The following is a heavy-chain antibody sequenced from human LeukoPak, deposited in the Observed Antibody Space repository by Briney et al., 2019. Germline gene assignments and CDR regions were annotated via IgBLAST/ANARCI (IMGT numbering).Heavy chain of an antibody. D-gene: IGHD6-13*01. CDR3: AKSPRRGPDSS. V-gene: IGHV3-23*01. CDR1: GFTFRNAW. J-gene: IGHJ4*02. Sequence: PGGSLRLSCAASGFTFRNAWMSWVRQAPGKGLEWVSAISGSGGSTYYADSVKGRFTISRDNSKNTLYLQMNSLRAEDTAVYYCAKSPRRGPDSSWGQGTLVTVSS. CDR2: ISGSGGST.